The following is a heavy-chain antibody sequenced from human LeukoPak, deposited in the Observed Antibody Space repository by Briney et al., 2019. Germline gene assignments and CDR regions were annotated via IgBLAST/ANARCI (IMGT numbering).Heavy chain of an antibody. D-gene: IGHD4-17*01. Sequence: VSAKVSCKASGYTFTGYYMHWVRQAPGQGLEWMGWINPNSGGTNYAQKFQGWVTMTRDTSISTAYMELGRLRSDDTAVYYCARDRHGVGPDDYWGQGTLVTVSS. V-gene: IGHV1-2*04. CDR1: GYTFTGYY. CDR3: ARDRHGVGPDDY. CDR2: INPNSGGT. J-gene: IGHJ4*02.